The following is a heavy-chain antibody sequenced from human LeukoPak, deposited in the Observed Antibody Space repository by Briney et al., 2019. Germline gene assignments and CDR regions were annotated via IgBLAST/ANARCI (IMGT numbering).Heavy chain of an antibody. Sequence: GGSLRLSCEASGLTLGDQYMTWIRQAPGKGLQWVSYISTTATTTYYADSVKGRFTISRDNTKNTLYLQMNSLRAEDTAVYYCARGSPYSSGWYNWFDPWGQGTLVTVSS. CDR1: GLTLGDQY. J-gene: IGHJ5*02. V-gene: IGHV3-11*04. CDR3: ARGSPYSSGWYNWFDP. CDR2: ISTTATTT. D-gene: IGHD6-19*01.